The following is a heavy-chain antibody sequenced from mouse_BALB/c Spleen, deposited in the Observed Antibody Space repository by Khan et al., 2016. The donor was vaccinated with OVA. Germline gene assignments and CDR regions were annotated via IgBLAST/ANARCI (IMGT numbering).Heavy chain of an antibody. Sequence: QIQLVQSGPELKKPGETVKISCKASGYTFTNNGMNWVKQAPGKGLKWMGWINTYTGKPTYADDFKGRFAFSLETYASTAYLQINNLKNEDTATYFCARVGYNGTFDYWGQGTSVTVSS. CDR1: GYTFTNNG. CDR2: INTYTGKP. J-gene: IGHJ4*01. V-gene: IGHV9-3-1*01. CDR3: ARVGYNGTFDY. D-gene: IGHD2-14*01.